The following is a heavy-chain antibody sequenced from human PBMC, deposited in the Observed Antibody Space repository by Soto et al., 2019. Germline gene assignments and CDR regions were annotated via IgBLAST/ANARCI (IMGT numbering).Heavy chain of an antibody. D-gene: IGHD4-4*01. CDR3: ARDRGDDYSNNNWFDP. CDR1: GGSISSGGYY. V-gene: IGHV4-31*03. Sequence: PSETLSLTCTVSGGSISSGGYYWSWIRQHPGKGLEWIGYIYYSGSTYYNPSLKSRVTTSVDTSKNQFSLKLSSVTAADTAVYYCARDRGDDYSNNNWFDPWGQGTLVTVSS. J-gene: IGHJ5*02. CDR2: IYYSGST.